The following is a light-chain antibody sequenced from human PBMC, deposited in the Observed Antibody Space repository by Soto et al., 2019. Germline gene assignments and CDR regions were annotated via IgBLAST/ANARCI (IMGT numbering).Light chain of an antibody. Sequence: DIQMTQSPSSLSASIGDRVTITCRASQSIYRYLNCYQQEPGKAPKLLIYAASSLQSGGPSRFSGSGSGTDFTPTISSLQPEDFTTYYCQQNYNTLITFGQGTRLEIK. CDR1: QSIYRY. CDR2: AAS. J-gene: IGKJ5*01. V-gene: IGKV1-39*01. CDR3: QQNYNTLIT.